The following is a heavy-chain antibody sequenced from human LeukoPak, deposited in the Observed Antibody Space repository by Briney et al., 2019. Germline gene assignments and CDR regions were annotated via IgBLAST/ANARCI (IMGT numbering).Heavy chain of an antibody. CDR3: ARDQGSGSYNLHAFDI. D-gene: IGHD1-26*01. CDR1: GGSISSYY. J-gene: IGHJ3*02. Sequence: PSETLSLTCTLFGGSISSYYWSWIRQPPGKGLEWIGYIYYSGSTNYNPSLRSRVTISVDTSKNQFSLKVRSVTAADTAVYYCARDQGSGSYNLHAFDIWGQGTMVTVSS. V-gene: IGHV4-59*01. CDR2: IYYSGST.